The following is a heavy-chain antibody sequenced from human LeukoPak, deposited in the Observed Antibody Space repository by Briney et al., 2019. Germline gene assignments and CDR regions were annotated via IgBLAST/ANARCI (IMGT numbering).Heavy chain of an antibody. Sequence: PGGSLRLSCAASGFTFGSCAMHWVRQAPGKGLEWVADIPYDGRNEYYADSVKGRFTISRDNSRNTLYLQMNSLRTEDTAVYYCARGFRQLWFFDYWGQGALVTVSS. CDR2: IPYDGRNE. V-gene: IGHV3-30*04. CDR1: GFTFGSCA. J-gene: IGHJ4*02. CDR3: ARGFRQLWFFDY. D-gene: IGHD5-18*01.